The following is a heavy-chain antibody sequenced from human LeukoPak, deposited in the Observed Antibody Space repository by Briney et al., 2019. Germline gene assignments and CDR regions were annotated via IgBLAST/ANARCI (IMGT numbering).Heavy chain of an antibody. CDR1: GGSISSYY. D-gene: IGHD3-10*01. CDR3: ARGPHFYGSGSYEYSYYYYYYGMDV. Sequence: PSETLSLTCTVSGGSISSYYWSWIRQPPGKGLEWIGEINHSGSTNYNPSLKSRVTISVDTSKNQFSLKLSSVTAADTAVYYCARGPHFYGSGSYEYSYYYYYYGMDVWGKGTAVTVSS. CDR2: INHSGST. J-gene: IGHJ6*04. V-gene: IGHV4-34*01.